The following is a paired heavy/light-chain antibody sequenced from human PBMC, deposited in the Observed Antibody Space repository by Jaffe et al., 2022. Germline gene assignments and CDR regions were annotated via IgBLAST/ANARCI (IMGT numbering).Heavy chain of an antibody. CDR3: ARDSGSGYDPASSSFDI. J-gene: IGHJ3*02. D-gene: IGHD5-12*01. CDR1: GFTLSYYE. V-gene: IGHV3-48*03. Sequence: EGRLVQSGGTLVQPGGSVRLSCVASGFTLSYYEMNWVRQAPGKELEWVAYISPRRKTILYADSVTGRFTISRDDAENSVYLQLNNLRADDTAMYFCARDSGSGYDPASSSFDIWGQGTVVTVSS. CDR2: ISPRRKTI.
Light chain of an antibody. CDR3: QQSKRTPYT. J-gene: IGKJ2*01. V-gene: IGKV1-39*01. CDR2: AAS. Sequence: DTQMTQSPSSLSVSVGDRITITCRASQNIDTYLNWYQQKPGKAPKLLIYAASSLQSGVPSRFSGSGSGTYFTFTISSLQPEDFATYFCQQSKRTPYTFGQATKVEIK. CDR1: QNIDTY.